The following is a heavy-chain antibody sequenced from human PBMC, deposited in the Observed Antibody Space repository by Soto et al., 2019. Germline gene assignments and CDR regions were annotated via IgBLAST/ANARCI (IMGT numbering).Heavy chain of an antibody. D-gene: IGHD6-13*01. CDR3: ARALSRIAAAPSQFQYFDY. CDR1: GYTFTGYY. J-gene: IGHJ4*02. Sequence: QVQLVQSGAEVKKPGASVKVSCKASGYTFTGYYMHWVRQAPEQGLEWMGWINPNSGGTNYAQKFQGWVTMTRDTSISTAYMELSRLRSDDTAVYYCARALSRIAAAPSQFQYFDYWGQGTLVTVSS. V-gene: IGHV1-2*04. CDR2: INPNSGGT.